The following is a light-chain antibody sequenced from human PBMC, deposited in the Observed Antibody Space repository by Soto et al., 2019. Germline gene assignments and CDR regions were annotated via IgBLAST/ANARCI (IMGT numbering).Light chain of an antibody. Sequence: DIHMTQSPSTLSASVGDRVTITCRASQTIASWLAWYQQKPGKAPKVLIYKASHLESGVPSRFSGSGSGTEFTLTINSLQPDDFATYYCQQYHRLSSFGQGTKLEI. V-gene: IGKV1-5*03. CDR1: QTIASW. CDR3: QQYHRLSS. CDR2: KAS. J-gene: IGKJ2*03.